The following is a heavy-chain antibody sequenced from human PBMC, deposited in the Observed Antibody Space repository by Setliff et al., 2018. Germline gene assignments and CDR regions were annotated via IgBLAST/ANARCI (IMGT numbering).Heavy chain of an antibody. CDR1: NGSVSTTSHY. D-gene: IGHD3-10*01. V-gene: IGHV4-39*01. CDR2: VYYSGYT. J-gene: IGHJ4*02. Sequence: SETLSLTCTVSNGSVSTTSHYWGWVRQPPGKGLEWIGSVYYSGYTYYSPSLESRVAISVDTSKNQFSLKLTSMTAADTAVYFCARHLLVQGTYHFDYWGQGSPVTVSS. CDR3: ARHLLVQGTYHFDY.